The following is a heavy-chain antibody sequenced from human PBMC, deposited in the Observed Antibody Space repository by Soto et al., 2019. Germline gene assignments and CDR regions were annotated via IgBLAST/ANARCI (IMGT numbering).Heavy chain of an antibody. D-gene: IGHD3-10*01. CDR1: GFTFSTYG. J-gene: IGHJ6*03. CDR3: VKFRGRAYPYYYMDV. CDR2: YGGSGGSR. Sequence: DVQLLASGGGLVQWGGSLRLSCVTSGFTFSTYGMTWVRQAPGKGLEWVSYGGSGGSRYYAESVTGRFTISRDNSKNTLSLEMNSLRAEDTATYYCVKFRGRAYPYYYMDVWGKGTTVTVSS. V-gene: IGHV3-23*01.